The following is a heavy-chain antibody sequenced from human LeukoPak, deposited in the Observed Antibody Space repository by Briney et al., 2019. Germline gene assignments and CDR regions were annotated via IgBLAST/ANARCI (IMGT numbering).Heavy chain of an antibody. CDR1: GFTFSGFW. CDR3: ARAGSFWHYVY. Sequence: GGSLRLSCAASGFTFSGFWMSWIRQTPGKGLEWVANIKQDGSEKYYVDSVKGRFTISRDNAKNSLSLQMNGLRVEDTAVYYCARAGSFWHYVYWGQGTLVTVSS. D-gene: IGHD1-7*01. V-gene: IGHV3-7*01. J-gene: IGHJ4*02. CDR2: IKQDGSEK.